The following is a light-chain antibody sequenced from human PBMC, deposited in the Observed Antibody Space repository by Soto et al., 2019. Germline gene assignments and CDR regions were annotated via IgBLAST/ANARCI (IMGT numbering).Light chain of an antibody. Sequence: DIQIPQSPSSLSASVGDRVTLTCRASQSISTYLNWYQQKPGKAPDLLIYTASSLESGVPSRFSGSGSGTDFTLTISSLQPEDFATYFCQQSYSRPRTFGQGTKVDIK. CDR3: QQSYSRPRT. J-gene: IGKJ1*01. CDR1: QSISTY. CDR2: TAS. V-gene: IGKV1-39*01.